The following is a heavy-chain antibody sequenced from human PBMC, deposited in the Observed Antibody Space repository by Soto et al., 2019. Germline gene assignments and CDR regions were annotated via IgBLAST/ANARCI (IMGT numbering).Heavy chain of an antibody. Sequence: GTSVKVSCKASGYTFTSYAMHWERQDPGQRLEWMGLINAGNGNTKYSQKFQGRVTITRDTSASTAYMELSSLRSEDTAVYYCARETYYYDSSGYSNWFDPWGQGTLVTVSS. J-gene: IGHJ5*02. CDR1: GYTFTSYA. CDR3: ARETYYYDSSGYSNWFDP. V-gene: IGHV1-3*01. D-gene: IGHD3-22*01. CDR2: INAGNGNT.